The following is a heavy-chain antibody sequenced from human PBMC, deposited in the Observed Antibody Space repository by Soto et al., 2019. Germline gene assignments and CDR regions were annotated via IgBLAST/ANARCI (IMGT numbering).Heavy chain of an antibody. V-gene: IGHV1-46*01. CDR2: INPSVGST. J-gene: IGHJ4*02. CDR3: ARESSGRDEFESSGDFDY. CDR1: GYFFASYS. D-gene: IGHD3-22*01. Sequence: QVQLVQSGAEVKKPGASVKVSCKASGYFFASYSMHWVRQAPGQGLEWMGMINPSVGSTSYVEKFQVGVTMTKDTSTSKVYMELSSLRSEDTAVYYCARESSGRDEFESSGDFDYWGQGPLVTVSS.